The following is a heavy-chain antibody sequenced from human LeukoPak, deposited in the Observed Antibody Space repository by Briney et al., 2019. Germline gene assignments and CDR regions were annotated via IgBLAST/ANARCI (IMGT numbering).Heavy chain of an antibody. CDR1: GYTFTSYY. J-gene: IGHJ4*02. V-gene: IGHV1-46*01. CDR2: INPSGGST. CDR3: ARGQLTYYDFWSGYSTFDY. D-gene: IGHD3-3*01. Sequence: ASVTVSCKASGYTFTSYYMHWVRQAPGQGLEWMGIINPSGGSTSYAQKFQGRVTMTRDTSTSTVYMELSSLRSEDTAVYYCARGQLTYYDFWSGYSTFDYWGQGTLVTVSS.